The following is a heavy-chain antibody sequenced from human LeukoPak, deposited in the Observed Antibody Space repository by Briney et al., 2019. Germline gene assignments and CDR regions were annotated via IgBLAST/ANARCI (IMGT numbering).Heavy chain of an antibody. Sequence: GGSLRLSCAASGFTFNNCVMSWVCQAPGKGLEWVSAISGGGDSTFYADSVKGRFSISRDNSGNTLSLQMNSLGAEDTAVYFCAKTPQGYSAYYDYWGQGALVTVSS. CDR3: AKTPQGYSAYYDY. CDR1: GFTFNNCV. J-gene: IGHJ4*02. CDR2: ISGGGDST. D-gene: IGHD5-12*01. V-gene: IGHV3-23*01.